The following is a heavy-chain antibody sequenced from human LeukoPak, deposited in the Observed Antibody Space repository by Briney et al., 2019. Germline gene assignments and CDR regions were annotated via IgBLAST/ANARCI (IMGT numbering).Heavy chain of an antibody. CDR3: ARKAPRRIAVAGPVDY. Sequence: GGSLRLSCAASGFTFSSYGMHWVRQAPGKGLEWVSSISSSSSYIYYADSVKGRFTISRDNAKNSLYLQMNSLRAEDTAVYYCARKAPRRIAVAGPVDYWGQGPWSPSPQ. CDR1: GFTFSSYG. D-gene: IGHD6-19*01. J-gene: IGHJ4*02. V-gene: IGHV3-21*01. CDR2: ISSSSSYI.